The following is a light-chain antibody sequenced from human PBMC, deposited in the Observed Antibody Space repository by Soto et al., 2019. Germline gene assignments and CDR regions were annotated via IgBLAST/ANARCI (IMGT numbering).Light chain of an antibody. V-gene: IGLV1-44*01. J-gene: IGLJ2*01. Sequence: QSVLTQPPSASGTPGQRVTISCSGSNSNIGTNTINWYQQLPGTAPKLLIHSNDVRPSGVPDRFSGPKSGTSASLAISGLQSEDEADYYCEAWDDSRYGAVFGGGTKVTVL. CDR3: EAWDDSRYGAV. CDR1: NSNIGTNT. CDR2: SND.